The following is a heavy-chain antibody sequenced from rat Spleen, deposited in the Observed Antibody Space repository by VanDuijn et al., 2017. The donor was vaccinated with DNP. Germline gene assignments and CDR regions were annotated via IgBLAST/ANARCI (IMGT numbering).Heavy chain of an antibody. V-gene: IGHV2-63*01. CDR2: MWYDGDT. CDR3: TSDSLNSSSFVY. J-gene: IGHJ3*01. D-gene: IGHD1-2*01. Sequence: QVQLKESGPGLVQPSQTLSLTCTVSGFSLTTYSVSCVRQPSGKGPEWMGKMWYDGDTAYNSALKSRLSISRDTSKSQVFLKMNSLQTDDTGTYYCTSDSLNSSSFVYWGQGSLVTVSS. CDR1: GFSLTTYS.